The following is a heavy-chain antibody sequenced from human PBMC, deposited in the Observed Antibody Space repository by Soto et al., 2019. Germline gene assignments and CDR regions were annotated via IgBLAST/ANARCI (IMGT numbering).Heavy chain of an antibody. J-gene: IGHJ6*02. D-gene: IGHD2-15*01. CDR2: IYYSGNT. CDR1: GDSISSGDYY. CDR3: ARHLTYCSAGSCYSDFPYYGMDV. V-gene: IGHV4-30-4*01. Sequence: SETLSLTCTVSGDSISSGDYYWSWIRQPPGKGLEWIGCIYYSGNTYYNPSLKRRFSISVDTSKNQFSLQLSSVTAADTAVYYCARHLTYCSAGSCYSDFPYYGMDVWGQGTTVTVSS.